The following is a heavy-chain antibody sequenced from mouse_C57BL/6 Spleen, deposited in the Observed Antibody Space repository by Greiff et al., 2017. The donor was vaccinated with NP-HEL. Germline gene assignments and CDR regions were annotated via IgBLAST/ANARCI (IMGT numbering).Heavy chain of an antibody. CDR2: INPYNGGT. D-gene: IGHD2-3*01. CDR1: GYTFTDYY. J-gene: IGHJ2*01. CDR3: AISPDGYYYFDY. Sequence: EVQLQQSGPVLVKPGASVKMSCKASGYTFTDYYMNWVKQSHGKSLEWIGVINPYNGGTSYTQKFKGKATLTVDKSSSTAYMELNSLTSEDSAVYYCAISPDGYYYFDYWGQGTTLTVAS. V-gene: IGHV1-19*01.